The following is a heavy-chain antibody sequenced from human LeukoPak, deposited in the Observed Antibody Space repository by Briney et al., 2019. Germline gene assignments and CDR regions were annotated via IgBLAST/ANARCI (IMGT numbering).Heavy chain of an antibody. Sequence: TGESLKISCKGSGYSFTSYWISWVRQMPGKGLEWMGIIYPGDSDTRNSPSLQGQVIISVDKSISTAYLQWSSLKASDTAMYYCARSSHYYYGSGPLHAYYFDYWGQGTLVTVSS. V-gene: IGHV5-51*01. D-gene: IGHD3-10*01. CDR3: ARSSHYYYGSGPLHAYYFDY. CDR2: IYPGDSDT. CDR1: GYSFTSYW. J-gene: IGHJ4*02.